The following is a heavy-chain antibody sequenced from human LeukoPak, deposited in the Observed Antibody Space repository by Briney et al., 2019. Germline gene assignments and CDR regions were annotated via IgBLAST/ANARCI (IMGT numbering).Heavy chain of an antibody. CDR2: IDPNSGGT. CDR1: DYIFSGHF. D-gene: IGHD6-13*01. Sequence: ASVKVSCKASDYIFSGHFIHWVRQAPGQGLEWIGRIDPNSGGTSFAPKFQGRVTMTRGTSISTAYMEVTRLTSDDTAVYYCARRPPMSAADNWLDPWGQGTLVTVSS. V-gene: IGHV1-2*06. CDR3: ARRPPMSAADNWLDP. J-gene: IGHJ5*02.